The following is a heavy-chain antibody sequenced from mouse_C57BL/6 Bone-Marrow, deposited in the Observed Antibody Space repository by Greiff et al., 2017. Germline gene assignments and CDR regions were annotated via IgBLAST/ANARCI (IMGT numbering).Heavy chain of an antibody. CDR3: ARSLWFAY. V-gene: IGHV1-82*01. Sequence: VQLQQSGPELVKPGASVKISCKASGYAFSSSWMNWVKQRTGKGLEWIGRIYPGDGDTNYNGKFKGKATLTADKSSSTAYMQLSSLTSEDSAVYFCARSLWFAYWGQGTLVTVSA. CDR2: IYPGDGDT. D-gene: IGHD6-2*01. J-gene: IGHJ3*01. CDR1: GYAFSSSW.